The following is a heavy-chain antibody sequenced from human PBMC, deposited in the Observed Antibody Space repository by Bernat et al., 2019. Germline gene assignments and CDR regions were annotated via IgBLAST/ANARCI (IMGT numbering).Heavy chain of an antibody. CDR2: IYSGGST. J-gene: IGHJ3*02. V-gene: IGHV3-66*01. CDR3: ARESTTDFAFDI. D-gene: IGHD4-17*01. Sequence: EVQLLESGGGLVQPGGSLRLSCAASGFTVSSNYMSWVRQAPGKGLEWVSVIYSGGSTYYADSVKGRFTISRDNSKNTLYLQMNSLRAEDTAVYYCARESTTDFAFDIWGQGTMVTVSS. CDR1: GFTVSSNY.